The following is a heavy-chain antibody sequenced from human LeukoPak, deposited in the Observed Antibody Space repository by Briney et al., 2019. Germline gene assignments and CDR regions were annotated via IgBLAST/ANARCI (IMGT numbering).Heavy chain of an antibody. CDR2: IIPIFGTA. V-gene: IGHV1-69*06. D-gene: IGHD1-26*01. Sequence: ASVKVSCKASGGTFSSYAISWVRQAPGQGLEWMGGIIPIFGTANYAQKFQGRVTITADKSTSTAYMELSSLRSEDTAVYYCARVRSGSYPAFGFDYWGQGTLVTVSS. J-gene: IGHJ4*02. CDR1: GGTFSSYA. CDR3: ARVRSGSYPAFGFDY.